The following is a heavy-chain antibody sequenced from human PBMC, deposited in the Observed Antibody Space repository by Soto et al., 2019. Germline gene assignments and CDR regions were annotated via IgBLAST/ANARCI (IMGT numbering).Heavy chain of an antibody. CDR1: EFTFDKYY. V-gene: IGHV3-7*01. J-gene: IGHJ6*02. D-gene: IGHD1-20*01. Sequence: PGGSLRLSCAASEFTFDKYYMTWVRQAPGKGPEWVANIKPDGSEQYYVDSVKGRFTISRDNANNSLYRQMNSLRAEDTAVYFCARGNWNYYYGFDVWGQGTTVTVSS. CDR3: ARGNWNYYYGFDV. CDR2: IKPDGSEQ.